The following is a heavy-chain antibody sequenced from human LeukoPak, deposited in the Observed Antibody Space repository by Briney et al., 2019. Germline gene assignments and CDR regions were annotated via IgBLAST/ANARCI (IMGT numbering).Heavy chain of an antibody. V-gene: IGHV1-2*02. Sequence: ASVKVSCKASGYTFTSYDINWVRQAPGQGLEWMGWINPNSGGTSYAQKFQGRVTMTRDTSISTAYMELSSLRSDDTAVYYCARDDDCSSTSCYIAYWGQGTLVTVSS. CDR3: ARDDDCSSTSCYIAY. J-gene: IGHJ4*02. CDR2: INPNSGGT. D-gene: IGHD2-2*02. CDR1: GYTFTSYD.